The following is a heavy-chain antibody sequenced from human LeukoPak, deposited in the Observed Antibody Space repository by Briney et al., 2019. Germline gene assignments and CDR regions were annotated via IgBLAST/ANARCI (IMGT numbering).Heavy chain of an antibody. D-gene: IGHD6-13*01. CDR1: GGSFSGYY. CDR2: INHSGST. Sequence: SETLSLTCAVYGGSFSGYYWSWIRQPPGKGLEWIGEINHSGSTNYNPSLKGRVTISVDTSKNQFSLKLSSVTAADTAVYYCARVVAAAGELDYWGQGTLVTVSP. J-gene: IGHJ4*02. V-gene: IGHV4-34*01. CDR3: ARVVAAAGELDY.